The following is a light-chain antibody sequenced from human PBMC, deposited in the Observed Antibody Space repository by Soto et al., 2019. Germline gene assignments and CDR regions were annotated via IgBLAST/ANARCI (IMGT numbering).Light chain of an antibody. J-gene: IGKJ1*01. V-gene: IGKV1-12*01. CDR2: AAS. CDR1: QVISSW. Sequence: DIQMTQSPSSVSASVRDRVTITCRASQVISSWLAWYQQKAGKAPKILIYAASSLQSGFPSRFSGRGSGTDFTLTISSLQPEDFATYYCQQGNTFPWTFGQGTKVEIK. CDR3: QQGNTFPWT.